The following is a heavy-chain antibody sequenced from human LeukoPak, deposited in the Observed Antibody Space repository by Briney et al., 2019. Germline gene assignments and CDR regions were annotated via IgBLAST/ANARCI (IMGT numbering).Heavy chain of an antibody. Sequence: SETLSLTCTVSGGSISSYYWSWIRQPPGKGLEWIGYIYYSGSTNYNPSPKSRVTISVDTSKNQFSLKLSSVTAADTAVYYCAREAGASSWYIDYWGQGTLVTASS. J-gene: IGHJ4*02. CDR1: GGSISSYY. V-gene: IGHV4-59*01. CDR3: AREAGASSWYIDY. CDR2: IYYSGST. D-gene: IGHD6-13*01.